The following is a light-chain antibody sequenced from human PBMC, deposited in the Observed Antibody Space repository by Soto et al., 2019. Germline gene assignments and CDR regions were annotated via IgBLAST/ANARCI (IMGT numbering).Light chain of an antibody. CDR1: QFLSSY. CDR2: GVS. J-gene: IGKJ1*01. Sequence: VLTQSPVTLSLSPGERASLSCRASQFLSSYLAWYQQIPGQPPRLLIFGVSSRATGIPDRFSGRGSRTEFTLTISSLQAEDSAVYYCQQYQDWPRTFGQGTKVDIK. CDR3: QQYQDWPRT. V-gene: IGKV3D-15*01.